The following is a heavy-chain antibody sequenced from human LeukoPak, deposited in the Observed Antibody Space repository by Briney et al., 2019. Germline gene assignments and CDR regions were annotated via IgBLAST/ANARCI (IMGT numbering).Heavy chain of an antibody. V-gene: IGHV1-18*01. CDR1: GYTFTSYG. CDR3: ARRDCSSTSCYTRGYYYYYYGMDV. J-gene: IGHJ6*02. Sequence: ASVKVSCKASGYTFTSYGISWVRQAPGQGLEWMGWISAYNGNTNYAQKLQGRVTMTTDTSTSTAYMELRRVRSDDTAVYYCARRDCSSTSCYTRGYYYYYYGMDVWGQGTTVTVSS. D-gene: IGHD2-2*02. CDR2: ISAYNGNT.